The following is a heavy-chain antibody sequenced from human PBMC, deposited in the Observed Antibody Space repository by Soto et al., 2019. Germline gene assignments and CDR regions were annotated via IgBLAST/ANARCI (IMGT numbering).Heavy chain of an antibody. D-gene: IGHD2-2*01. Sequence: WGSLLVSCAPSVFTFSIYSMNWVRQAPGKGLDWVSSISSSSSYIYYADSVKGRFTISRDNAKNSLYLQMNSLRAEDTAVYYCARDKAAQTHQYYYGMDVWGQGTTVTVSS. CDR2: ISSSSSYI. J-gene: IGHJ6*01. CDR1: VFTFSIYS. CDR3: ARDKAAQTHQYYYGMDV. V-gene: IGHV3-21*01.